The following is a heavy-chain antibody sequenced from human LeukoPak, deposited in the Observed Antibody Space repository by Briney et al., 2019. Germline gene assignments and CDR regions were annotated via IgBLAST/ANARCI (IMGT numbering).Heavy chain of an antibody. CDR3: AGDVSSGSYGAFQH. V-gene: IGHV3-33*01. J-gene: IGHJ1*01. CDR2: IWSDGSDK. Sequence: GGSLRLSCAASGFTFSTYGLHWVRQAPGKGLEWVAVIWSDGSDKYYADSVKGRFTISRDNSKNTLYLQMNSLRDEDTAVYYCAGDVSSGSYGAFQHWGQGTLVTVSS. D-gene: IGHD3-10*02. CDR1: GFTFSTYG.